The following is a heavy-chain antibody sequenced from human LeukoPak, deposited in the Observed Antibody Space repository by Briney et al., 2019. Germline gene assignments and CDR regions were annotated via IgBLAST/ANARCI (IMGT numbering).Heavy chain of an antibody. CDR3: VKDQAAAGSYGEFDY. J-gene: IGHJ4*02. CDR1: GFTFSSYA. Sequence: GGSLRLSCSASGFTFSSYAMHWVRQAPGKGLGYVSAISSNGGSTYYADSVKGRFTISRDNSKNTLYLQMSSLRAEDTAVYYCVKDQAAAGSYGEFDYWGQGTLVTVSS. CDR2: ISSNGGST. V-gene: IGHV3-64D*06. D-gene: IGHD6-13*01.